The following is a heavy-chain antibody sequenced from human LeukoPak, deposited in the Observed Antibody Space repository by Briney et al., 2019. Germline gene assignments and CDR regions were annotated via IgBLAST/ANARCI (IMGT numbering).Heavy chain of an antibody. D-gene: IGHD5-18*01. J-gene: IGHJ4*02. CDR1: GDSISSSSNH. CDR2: IYYSGTT. V-gene: IGHV4-39*02. Sequence: SETLSLTCTVSGDSISSSSNHWGWLRQPPGQGLEWIGSIYYSGTTYYNPSLKSRVTISVDTSKNQFSLKVNSVTAADTAVYYCARDVRYSYGRKDFDYWGQGTLVTASS. CDR3: ARDVRYSYGRKDFDY.